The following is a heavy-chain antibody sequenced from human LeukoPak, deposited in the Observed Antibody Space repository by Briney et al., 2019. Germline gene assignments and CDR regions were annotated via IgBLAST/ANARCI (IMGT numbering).Heavy chain of an antibody. V-gene: IGHV3-30*04. CDR3: ARDYLSSTSCPDR. J-gene: IGHJ5*02. CDR1: GFIFSSYA. CDR2: ISYDGRNK. D-gene: IGHD2-2*01. Sequence: GRSLRLSCAASGFIFSSYAVHWVRQAPGKGLEWVAVISYDGRNKYYADSVKGRFTISRDNSKNTLYLQMNSLRAEDTAVYYCARDYLSSTSCPDRWGQGTLVTVSS.